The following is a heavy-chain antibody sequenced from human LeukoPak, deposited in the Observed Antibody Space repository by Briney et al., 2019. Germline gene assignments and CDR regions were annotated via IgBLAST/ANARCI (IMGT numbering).Heavy chain of an antibody. J-gene: IGHJ4*02. CDR1: GFTVSSNS. V-gene: IGHV3-30*18. CDR2: ISYDGSNK. CDR3: AKDHSMLQLWFEPFDY. Sequence: GGSLRLSCTVSGFTVSSNSMSWVRQAPGKGLEWVAVISYDGSNKYYADSVKGRFTISRDNSKNTLYLQMNSLRAEDTAVYYCAKDHSMLQLWFEPFDYWGQGTLVTVSS. D-gene: IGHD5-18*01.